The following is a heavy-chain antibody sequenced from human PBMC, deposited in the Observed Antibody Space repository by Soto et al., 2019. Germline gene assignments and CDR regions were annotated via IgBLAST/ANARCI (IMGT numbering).Heavy chain of an antibody. CDR3: AYDFWSVGPPTATSIDMDV. V-gene: IGHV3-11*01. D-gene: IGHD3-3*01. CDR2: ISSSGSTI. Sequence: QVQLVESGGGLVKPGGSLRLSCAASGFTFSDYYMSWIRQAPGKGLEWVSYISSSGSTIYYADSVKGRFTISRDNAKNSLYLQMNSLRAEDTAVYYCAYDFWSVGPPTATSIDMDVWGQGTTVTVSS. J-gene: IGHJ6*02. CDR1: GFTFSDYY.